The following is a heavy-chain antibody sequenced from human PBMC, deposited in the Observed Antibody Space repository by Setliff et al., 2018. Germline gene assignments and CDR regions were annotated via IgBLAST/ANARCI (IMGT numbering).Heavy chain of an antibody. J-gene: IGHJ4*02. CDR1: GFTFSDYY. Sequence: GGSLRLSCAASGFTFSDYYMSWIRQAPGKGLEWVSYITSSGTTTFYTDSVKGRFAISRDNARNSLHLQMNSLRAEDTAVYYCSTKGVPGTGGQGTRVTVSS. D-gene: IGHD1-1*01. V-gene: IGHV3-11*01. CDR3: STKGVPGT. CDR2: ITSSGTTT.